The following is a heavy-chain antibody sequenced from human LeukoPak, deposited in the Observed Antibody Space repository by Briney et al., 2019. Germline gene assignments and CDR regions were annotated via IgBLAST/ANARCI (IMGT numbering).Heavy chain of an antibody. CDR3: ARVATASDYYYGMDV. J-gene: IGHJ6*02. CDR2: ISWNSGSI. D-gene: IGHD5-12*01. Sequence: PGGSLRLSCAASGFTFDDYAMHWVRHAPGKGLEWVSGISWNSGSIGYADSVKGRFTISRDNAKNSLYLQMNSLRAEDTALYYCARVATASDYYYGMDVWGQGTTVTVSS. CDR1: GFTFDDYA. V-gene: IGHV3-9*01.